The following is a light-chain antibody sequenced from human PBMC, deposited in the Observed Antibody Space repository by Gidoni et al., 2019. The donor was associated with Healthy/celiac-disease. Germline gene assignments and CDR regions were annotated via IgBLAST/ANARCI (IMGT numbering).Light chain of an antibody. CDR1: SSNIGNNA. J-gene: IGLJ2*01. CDR2: YDD. Sequence: QSVLTQPPSVSEAPRQRVTISCSGSSSNIGNNAVNWYQQLPGKAPKLLIYYDDLLPSGVSDRFSGSKSGTSASLAISGLQSEDEADYYCAAWDDRLNEGVFGGGTKLTVL. V-gene: IGLV1-36*01. CDR3: AAWDDRLNEGV.